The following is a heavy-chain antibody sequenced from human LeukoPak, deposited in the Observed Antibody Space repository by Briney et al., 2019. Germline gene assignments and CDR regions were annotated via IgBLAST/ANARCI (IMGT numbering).Heavy chain of an antibody. J-gene: IGHJ4*02. CDR1: GFTFDYYW. CDR2: IPGSVYEK. V-gene: IGHV3-7*01. Sequence: GLCLRLSCAASGFTFDYYWMTWVRQAPGKGLEWLANIPGSVYEKYYVDSVKGRFTISRDNAKNSLYLQMNSLRVEDTAVYYCARGWGERGKCRGGTCNAPQFDYWGRGTLASVSS. CDR3: ARGWGERGKCRGGTCNAPQFDY. D-gene: IGHD2-15*01.